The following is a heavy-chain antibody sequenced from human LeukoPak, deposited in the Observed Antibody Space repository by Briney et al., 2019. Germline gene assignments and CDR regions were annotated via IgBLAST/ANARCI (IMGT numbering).Heavy chain of an antibody. J-gene: IGHJ4*02. CDR3: ARVGGARGLPDY. D-gene: IGHD3-16*01. Sequence: SETLSLTCTVSGDSISGYFWSWIRQPAGRGLEWIGRMSTSGSTYYNPSVKSRVTLSVDTSKNQFSLKLTSVTAADTAAYYRARVGGARGLPDYCGQGTLVTVSS. V-gene: IGHV4-4*07. CDR1: GDSISGYF. CDR2: MSTSGST.